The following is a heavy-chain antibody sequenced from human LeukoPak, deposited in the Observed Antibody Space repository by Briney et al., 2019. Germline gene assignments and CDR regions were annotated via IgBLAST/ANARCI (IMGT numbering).Heavy chain of an antibody. CDR2: ISSSGSTI. Sequence: GGSLRLACAVSGFTFSSYEMNWVRPAPGKGREWVSYISSSGSTIYYADSVKGRFTISRDNDKNSLYLQMNSLRAEDTAVYYCARGASRWSNWFDPWGQGTLVTVSS. V-gene: IGHV3-48*03. D-gene: IGHD1-26*01. CDR1: GFTFSSYE. CDR3: ARGASRWSNWFDP. J-gene: IGHJ5*02.